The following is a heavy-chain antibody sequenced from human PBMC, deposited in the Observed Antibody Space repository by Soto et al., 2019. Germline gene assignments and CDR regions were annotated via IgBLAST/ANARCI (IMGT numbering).Heavy chain of an antibody. D-gene: IGHD3-3*01. CDR1: GFTFSSYA. CDR3: ARGYYDLWSGYLYLCGMDV. J-gene: IGHJ6*02. CDR2: ISYDGSNK. V-gene: IGHV3-30-3*01. Sequence: QVQLVESGGGVVQPGRSLRLSCAASGFTFSSYAMHWVRQAPGKGLEWVAVISYDGSNKYYADSVKGRFTISRDNSKNTLYLQMNSLRAEDTAVYYCARGYYDLWSGYLYLCGMDVWGQGTTVTVSS.